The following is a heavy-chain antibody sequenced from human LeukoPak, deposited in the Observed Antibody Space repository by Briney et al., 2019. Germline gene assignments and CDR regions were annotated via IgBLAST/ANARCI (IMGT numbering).Heavy chain of an antibody. D-gene: IGHD3-22*01. CDR1: GYTFTSYG. Sequence: ASVKVSCKASGYTFTSYGISWVRQAPGQGLEWMGWISAYNGNTNYAQKLQGRVTMTTDTSTSTAYMELRSLRSDDTAVYYCARDQDYYDSSGYLNPDYWGQGTLVTVSS. CDR3: ARDQDYYDSSGYLNPDY. V-gene: IGHV1-18*01. J-gene: IGHJ4*02. CDR2: ISAYNGNT.